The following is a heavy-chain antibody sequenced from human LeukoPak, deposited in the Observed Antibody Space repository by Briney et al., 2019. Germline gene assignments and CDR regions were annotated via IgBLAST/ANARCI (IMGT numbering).Heavy chain of an antibody. V-gene: IGHV1-2*02. CDR1: GYTFTAYY. Sequence: ASVKVSCKASGYTFTAYYIHWVRQAPGQRLEWMGWIAPNTGGTNYAQNFQGRVTMTRETSINTAYMELSRLTSDDTAVYYCAREYSSSSGRLYDYWGMGTLVTVSS. D-gene: IGHD6-6*01. CDR2: IAPNTGGT. CDR3: AREYSSSSGRLYDY. J-gene: IGHJ4*02.